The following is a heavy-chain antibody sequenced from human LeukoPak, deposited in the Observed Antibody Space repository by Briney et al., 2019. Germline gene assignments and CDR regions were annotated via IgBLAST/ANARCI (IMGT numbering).Heavy chain of an antibody. J-gene: IGHJ5*02. CDR3: ARQIKGYSYGSNWFDP. CDR1: GFTFSSYS. Sequence: PGGSLRLSCGASGFTFSSYSMNWVRQAPGKGLEWVSYISSSGSTIYYADSVKGRFTISRDNAKNSLYLQMNSLRAEDTAVYYCARQIKGYSYGSNWFDPWGQGTLVTVSS. D-gene: IGHD5-18*01. V-gene: IGHV3-48*04. CDR2: ISSSGSTI.